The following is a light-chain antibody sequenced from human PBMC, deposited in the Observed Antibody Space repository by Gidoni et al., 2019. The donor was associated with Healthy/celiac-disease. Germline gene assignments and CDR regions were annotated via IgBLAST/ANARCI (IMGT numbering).Light chain of an antibody. J-gene: IGKJ4*01. CDR3: MQAIQTPLT. Sequence: IVMTHSPLSLPVTPGEPASISCRSSQSLLHSNGYNYLDWYLQKPGQSPQLLIYLGSNRASGVPDRFSGSGSGTDFTMKISRVEAEDVGVYYCMQAIQTPLTFGGGTKVEIK. V-gene: IGKV2-28*01. CDR2: LGS. CDR1: QSLLHSNGYNY.